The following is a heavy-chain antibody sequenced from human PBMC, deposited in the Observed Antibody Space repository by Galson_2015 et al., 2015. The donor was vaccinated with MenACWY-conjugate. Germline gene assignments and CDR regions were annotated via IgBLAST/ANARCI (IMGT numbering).Heavy chain of an antibody. CDR2: TSYDGSKK. J-gene: IGHJ4*02. V-gene: IGHV3-30*04. D-gene: IGHD6-13*01. CDR1: GFTISSYA. CDR3: ARDQQGYNSSLYRSFDY. Sequence: FLRLTCAASGFTISSYAMHWVRQAPGKGLEWVAVTSYDGSKKYYADSVKGRFTISRDNSKNTLYLQMNSLRDEDTAVYFCARDQQGYNSSLYRSFDYWGQGTLVTVSS.